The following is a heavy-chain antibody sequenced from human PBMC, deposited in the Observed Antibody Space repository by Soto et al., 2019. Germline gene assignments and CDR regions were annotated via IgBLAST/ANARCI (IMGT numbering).Heavy chain of an antibody. J-gene: IGHJ4*02. V-gene: IGHV3-7*01. CDR2: IKQDETEK. Sequence: EVQLVESGGGLVQPGGSLRLSCAASGFTFSDYWMSWVRQAPGKGLEWVARIKQDETEKHYVDSVKGRFSISRDNAKNSLSLQLNSLTAEDTATYYCARTGVFDYWGQGTLVTVSS. D-gene: IGHD7-27*01. CDR1: GFTFSDYW. CDR3: ARTGVFDY.